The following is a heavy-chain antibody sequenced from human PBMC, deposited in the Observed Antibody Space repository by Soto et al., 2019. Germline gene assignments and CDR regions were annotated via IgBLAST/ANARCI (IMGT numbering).Heavy chain of an antibody. Sequence: SETLSLTWTVSGGSISSYYWSWIRQPPGKGLEWIGYIYYSGSTNYNPSLKSRVTISVDTSKNQFSLKLSSVTAADTAVYYCARSGGYEDYYYYMDVWGKGTTVTVSS. CDR2: IYYSGST. J-gene: IGHJ6*03. CDR1: GGSISSYY. D-gene: IGHD5-12*01. V-gene: IGHV4-59*01. CDR3: ARSGGYEDYYYYMDV.